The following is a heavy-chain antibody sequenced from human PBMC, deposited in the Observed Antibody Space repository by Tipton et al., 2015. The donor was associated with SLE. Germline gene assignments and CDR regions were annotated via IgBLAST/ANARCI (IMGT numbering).Heavy chain of an antibody. CDR1: GGSISSYY. D-gene: IGHD2-2*01. CDR3: ARVDDCSSTSCYGGSWFDP. CDR2: INHSGST. Sequence: TLSLTCTVSGGSISSYYWSWIRQPPGKGLEWIGEINHSGSTNYNPSLESRVTISVDTSKNQFSLKLSSVTAADTAVYYCARVDDCSSTSCYGGSWFDPWGQGTLVTVSS. V-gene: IGHV4-34*01. J-gene: IGHJ5*02.